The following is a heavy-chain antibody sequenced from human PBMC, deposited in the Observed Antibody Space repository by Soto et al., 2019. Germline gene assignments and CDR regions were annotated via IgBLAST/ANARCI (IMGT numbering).Heavy chain of an antibody. CDR1: GFTFSSYA. Sequence: EVQLLESGGGLVQPGGSLRLSCAASGFTFSSYAMSWVRQAPGKGLEWVSAISGSGGSTYYADSVKGRFTISRDNSKNTLYLQMNSLRAEDTDVYYFANGPERGYFDYWGQGTLVTVSS. CDR2: ISGSGGST. CDR3: ANGPERGYFDY. V-gene: IGHV3-23*01. D-gene: IGHD1-1*01. J-gene: IGHJ4*02.